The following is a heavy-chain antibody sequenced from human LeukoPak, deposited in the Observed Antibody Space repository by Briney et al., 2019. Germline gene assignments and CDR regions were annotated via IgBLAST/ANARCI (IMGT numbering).Heavy chain of an antibody. J-gene: IGHJ5*02. V-gene: IGHV4-30-4*01. CDR1: GGSISSGDYY. CDR3: ANYASGTYRFDP. CDR2: IYYGEST. Sequence: PSETLSLTCTVSGGSISSGDYYRGWIRQPPGKGLEWVGYIYYGESTYYNPSLKSRVTISVDTSKNQFSLKLSSVTAADTAVYYCANYASGTYRFDPWGQGTLVTVSS. D-gene: IGHD3-10*01.